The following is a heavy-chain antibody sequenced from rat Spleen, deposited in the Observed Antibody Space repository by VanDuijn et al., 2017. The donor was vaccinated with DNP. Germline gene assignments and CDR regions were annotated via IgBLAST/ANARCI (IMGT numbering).Heavy chain of an antibody. V-gene: IGHV2S12*01. CDR1: GFSLTGYH. D-gene: IGHD1-2*01. Sequence: QVQLKESGPGLVQPSQTLSLTCTVSGFSLTGYHVDWVRQPPGKGLEWVAAISGAGATYYNSALKSRLSFSRDTSKSQVFLKMDSLQPEDTAIYFCTGGGSNIYPFTYWGQGTLVTVSS. J-gene: IGHJ3*01. CDR3: TGGGSNIYPFTY. CDR2: ISGAGAT.